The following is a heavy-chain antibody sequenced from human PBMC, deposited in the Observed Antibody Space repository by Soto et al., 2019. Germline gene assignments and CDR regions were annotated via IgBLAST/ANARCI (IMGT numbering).Heavy chain of an antibody. V-gene: IGHV3-21*01. CDR1: GFTFSSYS. CDR3: ARSGYSYGRNWFDP. D-gene: IGHD5-18*01. CDR2: ISSNSSYI. J-gene: IGHJ5*02. Sequence: EVQLVESGGGLVKPGGSLRLSCAASGFTFSSYSMNWVRQAPGKGLEWVSYISSNSSYIYYADSVKGRFTISRDNAKNPLYLQMNSLRAEDTAVYYCARSGYSYGRNWFDPWGQGTLVTVSS.